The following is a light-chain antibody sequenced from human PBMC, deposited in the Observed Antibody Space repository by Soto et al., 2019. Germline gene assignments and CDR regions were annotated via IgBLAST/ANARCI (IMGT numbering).Light chain of an antibody. CDR2: EVS. CDR3: CSYRSTSTLV. J-gene: IGLJ2*01. CDR1: SSDIGAYKY. Sequence: QSALTQPASVSGSPGQSVTISCTGTSSDIGAYKYVSWYQHHPGKSPRLMIYEVSNRPSGVSNRFYASKSGNKASLTISGLQAEDEADYYCCSYRSTSTLVFGGGTKLTVL. V-gene: IGLV2-14*01.